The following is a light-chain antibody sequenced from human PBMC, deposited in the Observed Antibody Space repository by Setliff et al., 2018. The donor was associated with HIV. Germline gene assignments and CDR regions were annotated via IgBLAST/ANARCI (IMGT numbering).Light chain of an antibody. CDR3: NSFTTNNTWV. Sequence: QSVLTQPASVSGSPGQSITISCTGTSSDIGFYNYVSWYQQHPGKAPKLMISEVTNRPSGVSNRFSGSKSGSTASLSISGLQAEDEADYYCNSFTTNNTWVFGGGTKVTV. V-gene: IGLV2-14*01. CDR2: EVT. J-gene: IGLJ3*02. CDR1: SSDIGFYNY.